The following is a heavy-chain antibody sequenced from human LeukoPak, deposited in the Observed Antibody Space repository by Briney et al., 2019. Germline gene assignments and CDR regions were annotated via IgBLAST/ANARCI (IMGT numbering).Heavy chain of an antibody. D-gene: IGHD1-26*01. J-gene: IGHJ4*02. CDR2: FYYSGST. CDR1: GGSVSSSSYY. Sequence: SETLSLTCTVSGGSVSSSSYYWGWIRQPPGKGLEWIGSFYYSGSTYYNPSLKSRVTISVDTSKNQFSLKLSSVTAADTAVYYCASLLQPKDYWGQGTLVTVSS. V-gene: IGHV4-39*07. CDR3: ASLLQPKDY.